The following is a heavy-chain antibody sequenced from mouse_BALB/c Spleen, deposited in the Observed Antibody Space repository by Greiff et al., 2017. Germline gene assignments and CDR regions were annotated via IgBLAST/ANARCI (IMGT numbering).Heavy chain of an antibody. CDR2: ISSGGST. J-gene: IGHJ3*01. V-gene: IGHV5-6-5*01. CDR3: ARGGELLRYWFAY. CDR1: GFTFSSYA. D-gene: IGHD1-1*01. Sequence: DVKLVESGGGLVKPGGSLKLSCAASGFTFSSYAMSWVRQTPEKRLEWVASISSGGSTYYPDSVKGRFTISRDNARNILYLQMSSLRSGDTAMYYCARGGELLRYWFAYWGQGTLVTVSA.